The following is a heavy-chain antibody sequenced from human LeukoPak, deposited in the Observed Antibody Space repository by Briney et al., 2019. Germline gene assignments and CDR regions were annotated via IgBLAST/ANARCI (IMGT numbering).Heavy chain of an antibody. Sequence: PGGSLRLSCAASGFTFSNYNMHWVRQAPGRGLEWVAFMRYDGYDGSSKLYADSVKGRFTISRDNSKNTLYLQMNSLRAEDTAVYYWAKTSTLGLYYFDYWGQGTLVSVS. CDR3: AKTSTLGLYYFDY. D-gene: IGHD3-16*01. J-gene: IGHJ4*02. V-gene: IGHV3-30*02. CDR2: MRYDGYDGSSK. CDR1: GFTFSNYN.